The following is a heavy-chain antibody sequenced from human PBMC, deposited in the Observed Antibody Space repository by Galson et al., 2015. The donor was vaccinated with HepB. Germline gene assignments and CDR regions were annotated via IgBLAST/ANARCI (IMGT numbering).Heavy chain of an antibody. D-gene: IGHD6-19*01. CDR3: ARDHGLGSGGRLDLLPGD. V-gene: IGHV3-74*01. Sequence: SLRLSCAASGFTFSSYWMHWVRHAPGKGLVWVSRINSDGSSKSYADSVKGRFTISRDNAKNTLYLQMNSLRAEDTAVYYCARDHGLGSGGRLDLLPGDWGQGTLVTVSS. CDR1: GFTFSSYW. CDR2: INSDGSSK. J-gene: IGHJ4*02.